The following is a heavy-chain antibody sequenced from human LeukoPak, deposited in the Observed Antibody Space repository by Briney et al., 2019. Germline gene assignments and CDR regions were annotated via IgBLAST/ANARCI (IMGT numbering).Heavy chain of an antibody. CDR2: IYHSGST. CDR1: GGSISSGGYS. Sequence: PSQTLSLICAVSGGSISSGGYSWSWIRQPPGKGLEWIGYIYHSGSTYYNPSLKSRVTISVDRSKNQFSLKLSSVTAADTAVYYCAREPAAPGGGFDPWGQGTLVTVSS. V-gene: IGHV4-30-2*01. CDR3: AREPAAPGGGFDP. J-gene: IGHJ5*02. D-gene: IGHD2-2*01.